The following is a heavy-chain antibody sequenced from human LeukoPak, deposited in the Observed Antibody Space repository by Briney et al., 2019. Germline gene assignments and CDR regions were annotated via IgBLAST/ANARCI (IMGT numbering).Heavy chain of an antibody. V-gene: IGHV3-74*01. J-gene: IGHJ3*02. CDR2: INGDGSRG. Sequence: GGSLRLXCAASGFTLSSYWMNWVRQVPGKGLVWVSHINGDGSRGNYADSVKGRFTISRDNAKNTLYLQMNGLRADDMAVYYCAREADISAAATGAFDIWGQGTMVTVSS. CDR3: AREADISAAATGAFDI. D-gene: IGHD6-13*01. CDR1: GFTLSSYW.